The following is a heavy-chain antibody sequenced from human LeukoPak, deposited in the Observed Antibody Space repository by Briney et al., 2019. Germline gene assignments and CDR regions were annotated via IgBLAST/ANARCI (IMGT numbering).Heavy chain of an antibody. D-gene: IGHD5-18*01. Sequence: SETLSLTCTVSGGSISSSSYYWGWIRQPPGKGLEWIGSIYYSGSTYYNPSLKSRVTISVDTSKNQFSLKLSSVTAADSAVYYCAGDTSMATSWYFDLWGRGTLLTVSS. CDR3: AGDTSMATSWYFDL. J-gene: IGHJ2*01. CDR1: GGSISSSSYY. CDR2: IYYSGST. V-gene: IGHV4-39*07.